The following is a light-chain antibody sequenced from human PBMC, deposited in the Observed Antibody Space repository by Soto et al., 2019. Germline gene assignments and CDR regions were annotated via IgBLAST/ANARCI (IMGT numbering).Light chain of an antibody. CDR1: QGNNTF. CDR2: AAS. CDR3: QQLTGRRFS. J-gene: IGKJ2*01. V-gene: IGKV1-9*01. Sequence: IQLTQSPSSLSASVGDRVTISCRASQGNNTFVAWYQQKSGKAPKLLIFAASTLQSGVPSRFSGSGSGTDFTLTISSLQPEDFATYYCQQLTGRRFSFGQGTKVDIK.